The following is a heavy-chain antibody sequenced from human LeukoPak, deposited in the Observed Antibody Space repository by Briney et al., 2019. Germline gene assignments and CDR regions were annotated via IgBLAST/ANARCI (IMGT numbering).Heavy chain of an antibody. CDR2: INPNSGGT. Sequence: ASVKVSCKASGYTFTGYYMHWVRQAPGQGLEWMGWINPNSGGTNYAQKFQGRVTMTRDTSISTAYMELSRLRSDDTAVYYCARDLSGYNWNDGLDYWGQGTLVTVSS. V-gene: IGHV1-2*02. CDR3: ARDLSGYNWNDGLDY. J-gene: IGHJ4*02. D-gene: IGHD1-20*01. CDR1: GYTFTGYY.